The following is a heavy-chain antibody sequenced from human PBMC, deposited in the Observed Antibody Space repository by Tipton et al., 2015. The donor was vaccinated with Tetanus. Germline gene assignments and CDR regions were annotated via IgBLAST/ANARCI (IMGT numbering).Heavy chain of an antibody. CDR1: GGSISSGTFY. J-gene: IGHJ4*02. CDR2: IYSYNGNN. Sequence: LRLSCSVSGGSISSGTFYWNWIRQSPGTSLEWIGNIYSYNGNNFQNPSLNSRVTISVKTSKNQFSLRLSSVTAADTAVYCCARHPPPYYQCTGSFHDYWFQQAPVPVAS. V-gene: IGHV4-39*01. D-gene: IGHD2-2*01. CDR3: ARHPPPYYQCTGSFHDY.